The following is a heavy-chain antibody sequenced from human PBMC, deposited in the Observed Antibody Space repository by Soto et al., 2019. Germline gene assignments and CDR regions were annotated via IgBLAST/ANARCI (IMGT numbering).Heavy chain of an antibody. CDR3: AKGRGQNWNFAY. CDR1: GFTFNNYA. V-gene: IGHV3-23*01. Sequence: EVQLLESGGGSVQPGGSLRLSCVSSGFTFNNYAMHWVRRPPGKGLEWVSSISHSGGTTYYADSVKGRFAIARDSLLNTLYLQMNSLRAEDTAVYYCAKGRGQNWNFAYWGHGTRVTVS. J-gene: IGHJ4*01. CDR2: ISHSGGTT. D-gene: IGHD1-1*01.